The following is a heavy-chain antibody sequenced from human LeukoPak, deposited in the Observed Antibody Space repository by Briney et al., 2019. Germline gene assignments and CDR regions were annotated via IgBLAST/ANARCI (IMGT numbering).Heavy chain of an antibody. J-gene: IGHJ4*02. CDR3: AKSGYNNHHYFDY. V-gene: IGHV3-23*01. D-gene: IGHD5-18*01. Sequence: QPGGSLRLSCAASGXAFNFYAMSWVRQAPGKGLQWVPTINANGINTYYADSVRGRFTISRDNSKDTLYLQLNSLRAEDTAVYYCAKSGYNNHHYFDYWGQGTLVTVSS. CDR2: INANGINT. CDR1: GXAFNFYA.